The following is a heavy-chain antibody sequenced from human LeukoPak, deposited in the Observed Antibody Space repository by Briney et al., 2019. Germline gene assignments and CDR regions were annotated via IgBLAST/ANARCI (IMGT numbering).Heavy chain of an antibody. Sequence: GRSLRLSCAASGFTFSSYGMHWVRQAPGKGLEWVAVISYDGSNKYYADSVKSRFTISRDNSKNTLYLQMNSLRAEDTAVYYCAKDVRYGSGFVYYGMDVWGKGTTVTVSS. CDR2: ISYDGSNK. V-gene: IGHV3-30*18. J-gene: IGHJ6*04. D-gene: IGHD3-10*01. CDR1: GFTFSSYG. CDR3: AKDVRYGSGFVYYGMDV.